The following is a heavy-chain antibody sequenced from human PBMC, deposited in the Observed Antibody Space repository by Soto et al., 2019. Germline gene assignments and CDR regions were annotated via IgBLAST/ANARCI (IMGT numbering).Heavy chain of an antibody. CDR1: GYTFTSYG. CDR3: ARDGYFDH. V-gene: IGHV1-18*01. J-gene: IGHJ4*02. Sequence: QVQLVQSGAEVKKSGYSVRVSCKASGYTFTSYGIGWVRQAPGQGLEWMGWISANNGNTKYAQKVQGRVTMTTDASTSTAYMELRSLRSDDAAVYYCARDGYFDHWGQGTLVPVSS. CDR2: ISANNGNT.